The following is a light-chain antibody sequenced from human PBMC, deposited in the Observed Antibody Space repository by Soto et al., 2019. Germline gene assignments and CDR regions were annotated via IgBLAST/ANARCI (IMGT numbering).Light chain of an antibody. V-gene: IGKV1-5*01. CDR2: DAS. CDR1: QSISNW. J-gene: IGKJ1*01. CDR3: QQYHSYPAT. Sequence: DIQMTQSPSTLSASVGERVTITCRASQSISNWLAWYQQKPGKAPKTLIYDASSLKSGVPSRSSGSGSGTDFTLTINSLRPDDFATYYCQQYHSYPATFGHGTKVDIK.